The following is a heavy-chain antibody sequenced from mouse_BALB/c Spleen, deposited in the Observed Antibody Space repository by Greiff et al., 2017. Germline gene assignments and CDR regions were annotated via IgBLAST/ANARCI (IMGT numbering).Heavy chain of an antibody. CDR2: INPYNGAT. Sequence: DVQLQESGPELVKPGASVKISCKASGYSFTGYYMHWVKQSHVKSLEWIGRINPYNGATSYNQNFKDKASLTVDKSSSTAYMELHSLTSEDSAVYYCARYGGSSGYYAMDYWGQGTSVTVSA. D-gene: IGHD3-1*01. CDR1: GYSFTGYY. J-gene: IGHJ4*01. V-gene: IGHV1-31*01. CDR3: ARYGGSSGYYAMDY.